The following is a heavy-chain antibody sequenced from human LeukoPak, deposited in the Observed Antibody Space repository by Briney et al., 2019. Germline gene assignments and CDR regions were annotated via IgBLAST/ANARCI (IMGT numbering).Heavy chain of an antibody. CDR1: GGSISSGGYY. J-gene: IGHJ4*02. CDR2: IYYSGST. D-gene: IGHD5-18*01. CDR3: ARGGSYGSITMLYFDY. V-gene: IGHV4-31*03. Sequence: PSETLSLTCTVSGGSISSGGYYWSWIRQHPGKGLEWIGYIYYSGSTYYNPSLKSRVTISVDTSKNQFSLKLSSVTAADTAVYYCARGGSYGSITMLYFDYWGQGTLVTVSS.